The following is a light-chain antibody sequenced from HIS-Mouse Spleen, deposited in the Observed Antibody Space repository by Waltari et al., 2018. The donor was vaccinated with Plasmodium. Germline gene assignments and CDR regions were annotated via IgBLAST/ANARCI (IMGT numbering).Light chain of an antibody. V-gene: IGKV3-11*01. Sequence: EIVLTQSSATLSLSSGERASHSCRASQSVSSYLAWYQQKPGQAPRLLIYDASNRATGIPARFSGSGSGTDFTLTISSLEPEDFAVYYCQQRSNWLTFGGGTKVEIK. CDR2: DAS. CDR3: QQRSNWLT. CDR1: QSVSSY. J-gene: IGKJ4*01.